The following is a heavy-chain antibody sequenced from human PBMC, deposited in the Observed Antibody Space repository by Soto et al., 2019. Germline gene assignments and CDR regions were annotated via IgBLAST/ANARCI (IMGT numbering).Heavy chain of an antibody. CDR3: AISFHSSGPSRAFDI. J-gene: IGHJ3*02. CDR2: ISAYNGNT. D-gene: IGHD3-22*01. Sequence: SVKVCCRASGYTFTSYGISWVRQAPGQGLEWMGWISAYNGNTNCAQKLQGRVTMTTDTSTSTAYMELRSLRSDDTAVYYCAISFHSSGPSRAFDIWGQGTMVTVSS. CDR1: GYTFTSYG. V-gene: IGHV1-18*01.